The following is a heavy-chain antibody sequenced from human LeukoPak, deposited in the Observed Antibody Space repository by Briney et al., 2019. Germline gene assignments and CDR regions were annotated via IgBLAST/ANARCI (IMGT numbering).Heavy chain of an antibody. CDR2: IYPGDSDT. Sequence: GESLKISCKGSGYSFTSYWIGWVRQMPGKSLEWMGIIYPGDSDTRYSPSFQGQVTISADKSISTAYLQWSSLKASDTAMYYCARSIPRGVIITPFDYWGQGTLVTVSS. D-gene: IGHD3-10*01. CDR1: GYSFTSYW. V-gene: IGHV5-51*01. J-gene: IGHJ4*02. CDR3: ARSIPRGVIITPFDY.